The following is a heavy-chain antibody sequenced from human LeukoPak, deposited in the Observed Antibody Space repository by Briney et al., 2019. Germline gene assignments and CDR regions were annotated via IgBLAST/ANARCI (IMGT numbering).Heavy chain of an antibody. D-gene: IGHD2-15*01. CDR3: ARDHCSGGSCYHY. V-gene: IGHV4-39*07. Sequence: PSETLSLTCTVSGGSISSSSYYWGWIRQTPGKGLEWIGSISYSGSTYHNPSLRSRVTISVDTSNNQFSLNLTSVTAADTAVYYCARDHCSGGSCYHYWGQGTLVTVFS. CDR2: ISYSGST. J-gene: IGHJ4*02. CDR1: GGSISSSSYY.